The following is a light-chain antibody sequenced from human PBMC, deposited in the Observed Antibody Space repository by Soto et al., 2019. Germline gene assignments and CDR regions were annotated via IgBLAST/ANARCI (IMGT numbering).Light chain of an antibody. CDR2: DAS. Sequence: EIVMTQSPATLSVSPGERVTLSCRASQGLSSNLAWYQQKPGQAPRLLIYDASNRATGIPARFSGSGSGTDFTLTISSLEPEDFAVYYCQQRSNWPPITFGQGTRLEI. CDR3: QQRSNWPPIT. CDR1: QGLSSN. J-gene: IGKJ5*01. V-gene: IGKV3-11*01.